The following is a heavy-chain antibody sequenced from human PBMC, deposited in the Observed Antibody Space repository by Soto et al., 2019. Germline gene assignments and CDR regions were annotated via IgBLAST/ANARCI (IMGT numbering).Heavy chain of an antibody. V-gene: IGHV4-30-4*01. CDR2: IYYSGST. D-gene: IGHD3-3*01. J-gene: IGHJ6*02. Sequence: KPSETLSLTCTVSGGSISSGDYYWSWIRQPPGKGLEWIGYIYYSGSTYYNPSLKSRVTISVDTSKNQFSLKLSSVTAADTAVYYCARDSTIRDFWSGYYTGGYYYGMDVWGQGPTVTVSS. CDR3: ARDSTIRDFWSGYYTGGYYYGMDV. CDR1: GGSISSGDYY.